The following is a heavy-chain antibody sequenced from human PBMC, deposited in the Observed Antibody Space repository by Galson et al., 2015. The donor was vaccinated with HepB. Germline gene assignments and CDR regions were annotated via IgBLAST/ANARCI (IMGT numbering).Heavy chain of an antibody. V-gene: IGHV1-69*02. CDR2: IIPILGIA. Sequence: SVKVSCKASGGTFSSYTISWVRQAPGQGLEWMGRIIPILGIANYAQKFQGRVTITADKSTSTAYMELSSLRSEDTAVYYCARACRGGGSCYSGRGFDPWGQGTLVTVSS. CDR1: GGTFSSYT. D-gene: IGHD2-15*01. CDR3: ARACRGGGSCYSGRGFDP. J-gene: IGHJ5*02.